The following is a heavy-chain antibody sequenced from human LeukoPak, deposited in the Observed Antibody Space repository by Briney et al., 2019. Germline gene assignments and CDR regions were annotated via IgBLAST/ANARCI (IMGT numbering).Heavy chain of an antibody. CDR2: IYYSGST. J-gene: IGHJ5*02. CDR1: GFSISSYY. V-gene: IGHV4-59*01. D-gene: IGHD4-23*01. CDR3: ARSFYGGNSRWFDP. Sequence: SETLSLTCTASGFSISSYYWSWVRQPPGKGLEWIGYIYYSGSTNYNPSLKSRATISVDTSKNQFSLKLSSVTAADTAVYYCARSFYGGNSRWFDPWGQGTLVTVSS.